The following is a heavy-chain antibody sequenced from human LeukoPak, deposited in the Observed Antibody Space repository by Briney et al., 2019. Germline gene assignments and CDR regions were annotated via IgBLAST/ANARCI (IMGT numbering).Heavy chain of an antibody. J-gene: IGHJ4*02. D-gene: IGHD5-24*01. Sequence: SETLSLTCTVSGGSISSFSYYWGWIRQPPGKGLEWIGSIYYSGSTYYNPSLKSRVTISVDTSKNQFSLKLTSVTAADTAVYYCARKDGRGCYFDYWGQGTLVTVSS. CDR1: GGSISSFSYY. CDR3: ARKDGRGCYFDY. V-gene: IGHV4-39*01. CDR2: IYYSGST.